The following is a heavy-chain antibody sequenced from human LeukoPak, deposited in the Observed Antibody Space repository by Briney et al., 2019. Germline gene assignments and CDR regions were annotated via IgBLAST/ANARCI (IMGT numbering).Heavy chain of an antibody. Sequence: KSSETLSLTCAVYGGSFSGYYWSWIRQPPGKGLEWIGEINHSGSTNYNPSLKSRVTISVDTSKNQFSLKLSSVTAADTAVYYCALSGIAVAGSFGYWGQGALVTVSS. CDR3: ALSGIAVAGSFGY. V-gene: IGHV4-34*01. D-gene: IGHD6-19*01. J-gene: IGHJ4*02. CDR1: GGSFSGYY. CDR2: INHSGST.